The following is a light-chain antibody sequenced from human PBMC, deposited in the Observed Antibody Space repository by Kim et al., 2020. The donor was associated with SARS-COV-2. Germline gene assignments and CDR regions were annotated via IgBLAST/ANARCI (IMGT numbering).Light chain of an antibody. V-gene: IGKV3-15*01. Sequence: IVMTQSPATLSVSPGERVTLSCRASQSVRNNLAWYQHRPGQAPRLLLYGASTRATYIPARFSGSGSGTEFTLTIRSLQSEDLAVYYCQQYNDWPLISFGGGTKVDIK. CDR3: QQYNDWPLIS. CDR1: QSVRNN. CDR2: GAS. J-gene: IGKJ4*01.